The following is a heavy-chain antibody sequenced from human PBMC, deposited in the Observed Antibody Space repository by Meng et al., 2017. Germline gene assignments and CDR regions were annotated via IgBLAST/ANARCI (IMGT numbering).Heavy chain of an antibody. D-gene: IGHD3-10*02. CDR2: IYYSGST. Sequence: QVHLQEPGPGLVKPSQPLSLTCTVSGGSISSGGYYWSWIRQHPGKGLEWIGYIYYSGSTYYNPSLKSRVTISVDTSKNQFSLKLSSVTAADTAVYYCASVVRGVINFDYWGQGTLVTVSS. CDR3: ASVVRGVINFDY. J-gene: IGHJ4*02. CDR1: GGSISSGGYY. V-gene: IGHV4-31*03.